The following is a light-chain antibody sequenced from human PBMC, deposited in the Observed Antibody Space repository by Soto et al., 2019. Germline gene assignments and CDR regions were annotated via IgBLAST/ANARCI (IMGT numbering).Light chain of an antibody. CDR3: QQLNSYPVT. Sequence: IQFTQSPSSLSASVGDRVTITCRASQGISSDLAWYQQKPGKAPKLLIYSASTLQNGVQSRFSGSGSATDFTLPISGLHPEDFATYYCQQLNSYPVTFGQGTRLEIK. J-gene: IGKJ5*01. CDR1: QGISSD. CDR2: SAS. V-gene: IGKV1-9*01.